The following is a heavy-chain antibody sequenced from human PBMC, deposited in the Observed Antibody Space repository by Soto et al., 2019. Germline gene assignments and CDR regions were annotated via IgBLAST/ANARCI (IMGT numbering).Heavy chain of an antibody. CDR3: ARGRTGTTLNWFDP. D-gene: IGHD1-1*01. Sequence: ASVKVSCKASGYTFTSYGISWVRQAPGQGLEWMGWISAYNGNTNYAQKLQGRVTMTTDTSTSTACMELRSLRSDDTAVYYCARGRTGTTLNWFDPWGQGTLVTVSS. V-gene: IGHV1-18*01. J-gene: IGHJ5*02. CDR1: GYTFTSYG. CDR2: ISAYNGNT.